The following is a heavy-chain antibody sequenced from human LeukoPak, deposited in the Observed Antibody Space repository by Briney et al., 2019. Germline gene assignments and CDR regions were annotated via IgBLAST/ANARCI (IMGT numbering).Heavy chain of an antibody. CDR2: VYYTGST. CDR1: GDSFSNYY. D-gene: IGHD3-3*01. Sequence: SETLSLTCTVSGDSFSNYYWHWIRQPPGKTLDWIGYVYYTGSTNYNPSLQSRVTMSADTSKNQFSLYLSSVTAADTAIYYCARSKVGYDWNFDYWGQGTLVTVSS. V-gene: IGHV4-59*04. CDR3: ARSKVGYDWNFDY. J-gene: IGHJ4*02.